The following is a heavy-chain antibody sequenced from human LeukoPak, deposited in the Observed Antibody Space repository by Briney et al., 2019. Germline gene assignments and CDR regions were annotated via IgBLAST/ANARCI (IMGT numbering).Heavy chain of an antibody. CDR3: ARDIRVGIAAAGTSAFDI. Sequence: GGSLRLSCAASGFTFSDYYMSWIRQAPGKGLEWVSYISSSGSTIYYADSVKGRFTISRDNAKNSLYLQMNSLRAEDTAVYYCARDIRVGIAAAGTSAFDIWGQGTMVTVSS. CDR2: ISSSGSTI. V-gene: IGHV3-11*01. D-gene: IGHD6-13*01. CDR1: GFTFSDYY. J-gene: IGHJ3*02.